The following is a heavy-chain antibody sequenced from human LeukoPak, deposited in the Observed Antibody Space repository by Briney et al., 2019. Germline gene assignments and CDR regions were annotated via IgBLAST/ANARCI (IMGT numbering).Heavy chain of an antibody. J-gene: IGHJ3*02. Sequence: SETLSLTCAVYGGSFSGYYWSWIRQPPGKGLEWIGEINHSGSTNYNPSLKSRVTISVDTSKNQFSLKLSSVTAADTAVYYCARATLGFGEFDIWGQGTMVTVSS. CDR3: ARATLGFGEFDI. V-gene: IGHV4-34*01. CDR1: GGSFSGYY. CDR2: INHSGST. D-gene: IGHD3-10*01.